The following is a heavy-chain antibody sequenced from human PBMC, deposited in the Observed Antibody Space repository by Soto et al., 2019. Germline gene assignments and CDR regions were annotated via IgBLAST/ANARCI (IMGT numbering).Heavy chain of an antibody. Sequence: SETLSLTCTVSGGSISSSSYYWGWIRQPPGKGLEWIGSIYYSGSTYYNPSLKSRVTISVDTSKNQFSLKLSSVTAADTAVYYCARHPPSSGYYYISYFDYWGQGTLVTVS. J-gene: IGHJ4*02. CDR2: IYYSGST. D-gene: IGHD3-22*01. CDR1: GGSISSSSYY. CDR3: ARHPPSSGYYYISYFDY. V-gene: IGHV4-39*01.